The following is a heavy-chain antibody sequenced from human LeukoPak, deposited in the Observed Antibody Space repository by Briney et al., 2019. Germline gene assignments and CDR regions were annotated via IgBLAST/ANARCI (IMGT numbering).Heavy chain of an antibody. CDR1: GYSFSSYW. Sequence: GESLRISCKGSGYSFSSYWINWVRQMPGKGLEWVGRIDPSDSYTTYNPSFQGHVTISADKSISTAYLQWSSLMASDTAMYYCARHTISDYWGQGTQVTVSS. J-gene: IGHJ4*02. V-gene: IGHV5-10-1*01. D-gene: IGHD3-10*01. CDR2: IDPSDSYT. CDR3: ARHTISDY.